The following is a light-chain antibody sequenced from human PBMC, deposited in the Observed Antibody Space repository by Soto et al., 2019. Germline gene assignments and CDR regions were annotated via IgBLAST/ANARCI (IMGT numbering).Light chain of an antibody. J-gene: IGKJ4*01. CDR2: GAS. CDR3: QQRSNS. Sequence: EIVMTQSPATLPVSPGEGATLSCRASRSVNSNIAWYQQRPGQAPRLLIYGASTRATGIPARFSGSGSGTEFTLTISSLQSEDFAVYYCQQRSNSFGGGTKVEIK. V-gene: IGKV3-15*01. CDR1: RSVNSN.